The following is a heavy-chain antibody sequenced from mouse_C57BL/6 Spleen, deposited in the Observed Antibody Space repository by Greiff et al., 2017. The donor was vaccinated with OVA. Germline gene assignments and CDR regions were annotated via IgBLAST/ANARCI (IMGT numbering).Heavy chain of an antibody. CDR3: AREDYGGVFAY. J-gene: IGHJ3*01. CDR2: ISYSGST. D-gene: IGHD1-2*01. Sequence: VQLKESGPGMVKPSQSLSLTCTVTGYSITSGYDWHWIRHFPGNKLEWMGYISYSGSTNYNPSLKSRISITHDTSKNHFFLKLNSVTTEDTATYYCAREDYGGVFAYWGQGTLVTVSA. CDR1: GYSITSGYD. V-gene: IGHV3-1*01.